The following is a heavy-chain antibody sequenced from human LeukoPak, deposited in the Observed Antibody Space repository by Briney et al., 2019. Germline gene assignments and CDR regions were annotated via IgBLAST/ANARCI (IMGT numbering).Heavy chain of an antibody. Sequence: GGSLRLSCAASGFTFNNYALPWVRQAPGKGLEWVSAISDNGGKTYYADSVKGRSTISRDNSKNRLYLQMHSLRAEDTAVYYCGKDWKVESWGQGTLVTVSS. CDR3: GKDWKVES. J-gene: IGHJ4*02. CDR2: ISDNGGKT. D-gene: IGHD1-1*01. CDR1: GFTFNNYA. V-gene: IGHV3-23*01.